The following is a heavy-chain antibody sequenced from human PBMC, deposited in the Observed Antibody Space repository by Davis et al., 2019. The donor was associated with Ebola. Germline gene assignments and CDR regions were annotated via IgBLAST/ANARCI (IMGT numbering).Heavy chain of an antibody. CDR2: ISGSGST. CDR1: GDSISPYY. Sequence: MPSETLSLTCLVSGDSISPYYWTWIRQPPGKGLEWIAYISGSGSTNHNPSLKSRVITAVDMSNNRLSLDLRSVTAADTAVYYCARAMYDNLGSGSYRGGFYYMDVWGKGTTVTVSS. CDR3: ARAMYDNLGSGSYRGGFYYMDV. J-gene: IGHJ6*03. D-gene: IGHD3-3*01. V-gene: IGHV4-59*01.